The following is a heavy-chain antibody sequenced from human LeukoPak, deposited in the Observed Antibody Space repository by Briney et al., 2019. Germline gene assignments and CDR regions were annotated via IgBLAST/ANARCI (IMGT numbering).Heavy chain of an antibody. CDR2: ITSGSSYI. J-gene: IGHJ4*02. D-gene: IGHD3-22*01. Sequence: PGGSLRLSCAASGFTFSSYNMNWVRQALGKGLEWVSSITSGSSYIYYADSVKGRFTISRDNSKNTLYLQMNSLRAEDTAVYYCARAVGYFDYWGQGTLVTVSS. V-gene: IGHV3-21*04. CDR1: GFTFSSYN. CDR3: ARAVGYFDY.